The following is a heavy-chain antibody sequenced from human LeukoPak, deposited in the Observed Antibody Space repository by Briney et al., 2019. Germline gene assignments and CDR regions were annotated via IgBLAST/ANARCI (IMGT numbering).Heavy chain of an antibody. J-gene: IGHJ4*02. D-gene: IGHD3-9*01. Sequence: GGSLRLSCAASGFTISSYAMTWVRQAPGKGLEWGSGINWNGGSTGYADSVKGRFTISRDNAKNSLYLQMNSLRAEGTALYYCARARSTGYYVADYWGQGTLVTVSS. CDR2: INWNGGST. CDR3: ARARSTGYYVADY. V-gene: IGHV3-20*04. CDR1: GFTISSYA.